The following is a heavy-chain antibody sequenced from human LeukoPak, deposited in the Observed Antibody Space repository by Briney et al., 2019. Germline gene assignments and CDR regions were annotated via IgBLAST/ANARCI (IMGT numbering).Heavy chain of an antibody. CDR3: ANARYCSSTSCDSHEYFQH. J-gene: IGHJ1*01. CDR1: GFTFDDYA. D-gene: IGHD2-2*02. V-gene: IGHV3-9*01. CDR2: ISWNSGSI. Sequence: GGSLRLSCAASGFTFDDYAMHWVRQAPGKGLEWVSGISWNSGSIGYADSVKGRFTISRDNSKNTLYLQMNSLRPEDTAVYYCANARYCSSTSCDSHEYFQHWGQGTLVTVSS.